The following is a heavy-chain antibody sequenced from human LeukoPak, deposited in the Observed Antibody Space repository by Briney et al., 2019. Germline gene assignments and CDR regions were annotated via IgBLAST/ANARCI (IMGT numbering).Heavy chain of an antibody. CDR1: GFTVSSNY. CDR2: ISGSGGST. CDR3: AKDLLTVTTGSEFDY. Sequence: GGSLRLSCAASGFTVSSNYMSWVRQAPGKGLEWVSAISGSGGSTYYADSVKGRFTISRDNSKNTLYLQMNSLRAEDTAVYYCAKDLLTVTTGSEFDYWGQGTLVTVSS. D-gene: IGHD4-17*01. J-gene: IGHJ4*02. V-gene: IGHV3-23*01.